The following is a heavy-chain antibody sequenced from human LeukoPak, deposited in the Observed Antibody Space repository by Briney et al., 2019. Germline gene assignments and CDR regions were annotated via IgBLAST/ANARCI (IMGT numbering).Heavy chain of an antibody. CDR2: ITYSGGP. J-gene: IGHJ4*02. CDR1: SVSISGYY. Sequence: SETLSLTCTVSSVSISGYYWSWLRQPPGKGLEWIGYITYSGGPDYNPSLKSRVTISIDTSSNQFSLRLRSVTAADTAVYYCARGHSSSWFYFDNWGQGSLVTVSS. D-gene: IGHD6-13*01. CDR3: ARGHSSSWFYFDN. V-gene: IGHV4-59*01.